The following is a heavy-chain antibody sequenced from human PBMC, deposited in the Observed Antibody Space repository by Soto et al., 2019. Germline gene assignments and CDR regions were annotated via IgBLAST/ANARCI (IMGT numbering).Heavy chain of an antibody. CDR3: ARHFTSWQYYYYYGMDV. CDR2: INPNSGGT. V-gene: IGHV1-2*02. CDR1: GYTFTGYY. D-gene: IGHD3-10*01. J-gene: IGHJ6*02. Sequence: QVQLVQSGAEVKKPGASVKVSCKASGYTFTGYYMHWVRQAPGQGLEWMGWINPNSGGTNYAQKFQGRVTMTRDTYISTAYMELSRLRSDDTAVYYCARHFTSWQYYYYYGMDVWGQGTTVTVSS.